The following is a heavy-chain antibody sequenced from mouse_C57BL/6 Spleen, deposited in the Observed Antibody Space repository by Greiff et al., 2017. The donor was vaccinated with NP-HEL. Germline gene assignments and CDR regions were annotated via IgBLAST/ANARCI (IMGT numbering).Heavy chain of an antibody. CDR3: VGRGASLYGSSQCWYFDV. D-gene: IGHD1-1*01. J-gene: IGHJ1*03. CDR2: IRSKSNNYAT. CDR1: GFSFNTYA. Sequence: EVQLVESGGGLVQPKGSLKLSCAASGFSFNTYAMNWVRQAPGKGLEWVARIRSKSNNYATYYADSVKDRFTISRDDTESMLYLQMNNLKTEDTTMYYWVGRGASLYGSSQCWYFDVWGTGTTVTVSS. V-gene: IGHV10-1*01.